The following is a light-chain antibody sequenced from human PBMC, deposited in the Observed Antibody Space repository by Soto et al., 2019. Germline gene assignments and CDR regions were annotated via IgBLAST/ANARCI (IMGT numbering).Light chain of an antibody. J-gene: IGKJ4*01. V-gene: IGKV1-27*01. CDR2: AAY. Sequence: DIQMTQAPSSLSASVGDRVTITCRARQDISTYLAWYQQKPGKVPKLLISAAYTLQSGVPPRFSGSGSGTDFTLTISSLQPEDVATYYCQKYDNALLTIGGGTKVEIK. CDR3: QKYDNALLT. CDR1: QDISTY.